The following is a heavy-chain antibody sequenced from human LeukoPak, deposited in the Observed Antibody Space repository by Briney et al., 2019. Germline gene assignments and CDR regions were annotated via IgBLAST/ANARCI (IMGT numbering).Heavy chain of an antibody. CDR3: ARGGREWELLPNSDFDY. V-gene: IGHV4-61*02. CDR1: GDSISSGDYY. CDR2: ISSSGST. J-gene: IGHJ4*02. D-gene: IGHD1-26*01. Sequence: PSETLSLTCTVSGDSISSGDYYWSWIRQPAGKGLEWIGRISSSGSTNYNPSLKSRVTISVDTSKNQFSLKLSSVTAADTAVYYCARGGREWELLPNSDFDYWGQGTLVTVSS.